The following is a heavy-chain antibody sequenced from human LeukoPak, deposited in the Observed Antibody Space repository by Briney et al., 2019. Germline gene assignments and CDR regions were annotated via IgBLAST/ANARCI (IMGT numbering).Heavy chain of an antibody. Sequence: PSETLSLTCTVSGGSISSGDYYWSWIRQPPGKGLEWIGYMNYSGSTNYNPSLKSRVTISVDTSKNQFSLRLSSVTAADTAVYYCASSTPIYYHLGNLGGYYFDYWGQGTLVTVSS. CDR2: MNYSGST. CDR3: ASSTPIYYHLGNLGGYYFDY. D-gene: IGHD3-10*01. J-gene: IGHJ4*02. V-gene: IGHV4-61*08. CDR1: GGSISSGDYY.